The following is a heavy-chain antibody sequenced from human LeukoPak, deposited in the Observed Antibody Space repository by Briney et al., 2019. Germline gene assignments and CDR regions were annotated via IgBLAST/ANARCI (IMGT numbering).Heavy chain of an antibody. Sequence: GGSLRLSCAASGFTFSSYGMSWVRQAPGEGLEWVSAISGSGGSTYYADSVKGRFTISRDNAKNSLYLQMNSLRAEDTAVYYCARTTGGWLDYWGQGTLVTVSS. CDR2: ISGSGGST. V-gene: IGHV3-23*01. D-gene: IGHD6-19*01. J-gene: IGHJ4*02. CDR1: GFTFSSYG. CDR3: ARTTGGWLDY.